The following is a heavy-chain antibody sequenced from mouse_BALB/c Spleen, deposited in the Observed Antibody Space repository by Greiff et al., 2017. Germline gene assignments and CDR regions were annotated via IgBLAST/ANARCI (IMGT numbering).Heavy chain of an antibody. CDR1: GFSLTGYG. V-gene: IGHV2-6-7*01. D-gene: IGHD1-1*01. J-gene: IGHJ4*01. CDR3: ARVLLLLRYYAMDY. Sequence: VMLVESGPGLVAPSQSLSITCTVSGFSLTGYGVNWVRQPPGKGLEWLGMIWGDGSTDYNSALKSRLSISKDNSKSQVFLKMNSLQTDDTARYYCARVLLLLRYYAMDYWGQGTSVTVSS. CDR2: IWGDGST.